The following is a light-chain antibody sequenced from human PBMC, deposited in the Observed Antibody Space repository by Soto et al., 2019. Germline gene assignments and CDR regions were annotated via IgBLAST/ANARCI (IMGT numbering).Light chain of an antibody. Sequence: QSVLTQPPSASGFPGQSVTISCTGTSSDVGYYDYVSWYQQHPGKAPKLVIYEASKRPSGVPDRVSASKSGNTASLTVSGLRAEDEVDYYCSSYAGSNNFVFGSGTKLTVL. J-gene: IGLJ1*01. V-gene: IGLV2-8*01. CDR1: SSDVGYYDY. CDR3: SSYAGSNNFV. CDR2: EAS.